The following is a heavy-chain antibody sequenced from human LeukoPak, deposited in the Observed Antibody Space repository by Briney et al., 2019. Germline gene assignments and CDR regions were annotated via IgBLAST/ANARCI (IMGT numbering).Heavy chain of an antibody. D-gene: IGHD3-22*01. CDR1: GFTFDDYA. CDR2: ISWNSGSI. J-gene: IGHJ1*01. Sequence: PGRSLRLSCAASGFTFDDYAMHWVRQAPGKGLEWVSGISWNSGSIDYADSVKGRFTISRDNAKNFLYLQMNSLRAEDTAVYYCARQTYYYYDSSGSFQHWGQGTLVTVSS. CDR3: ARQTYYYYDSSGSFQH. V-gene: IGHV3-9*01.